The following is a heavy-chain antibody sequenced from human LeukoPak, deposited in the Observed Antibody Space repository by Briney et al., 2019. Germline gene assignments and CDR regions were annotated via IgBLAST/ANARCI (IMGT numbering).Heavy chain of an antibody. D-gene: IGHD5-12*01. Sequence: GGSLRLSCAASGFTFSDYAMSWVRQAPGKGLGWGSGICGRGGSTYYADSVKGRFTISRHNSKNTLYPQMSSLSAEDTAVYYCAKETGYSGYDFGDYWGQGTLVTVSS. CDR2: ICGRGGST. V-gene: IGHV3-23*01. J-gene: IGHJ4*02. CDR1: GFTFSDYA. CDR3: AKETGYSGYDFGDY.